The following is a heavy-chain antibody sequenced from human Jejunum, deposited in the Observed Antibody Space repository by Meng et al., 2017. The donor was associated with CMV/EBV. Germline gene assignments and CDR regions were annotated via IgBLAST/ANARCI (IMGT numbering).Heavy chain of an antibody. D-gene: IGHD3-16*01. CDR1: GFTFRNSA. Sequence: CAASGFTFRNSAMSCVRQAPGKGLEWVAVVYRGNLGINYVNSVRGRFTISKDYSKNTLDLQMNSLRAEDTAVYYCVKDDPTGWGDYWGQGTLVTVSS. V-gene: IGHV3-23*03. CDR3: VKDDPTGWGDY. CDR2: VYRGNLGI. J-gene: IGHJ4*02.